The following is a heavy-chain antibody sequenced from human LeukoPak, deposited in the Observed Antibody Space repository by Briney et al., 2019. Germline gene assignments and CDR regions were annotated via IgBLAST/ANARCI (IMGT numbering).Heavy chain of an antibody. J-gene: IGHJ4*02. CDR2: IYYSGST. CDR1: GGSISSNY. D-gene: IGHD4-17*01. Sequence: SETLSLSCTVSGGSISSNYWSWIRQPPGKGPEWIWYIYYSGSTNYNPSLKSRLTISVDTSKNQFSLKLRSVTAADTAVYYCARRTTTFFDYWGQGTLVTVSS. CDR3: ARRTTTFFDY. V-gene: IGHV4-59*01.